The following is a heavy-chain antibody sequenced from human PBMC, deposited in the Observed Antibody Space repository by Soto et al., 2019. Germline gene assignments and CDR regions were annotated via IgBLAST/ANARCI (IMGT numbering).Heavy chain of an antibody. V-gene: IGHV4-59*08. CDR3: ARGPYYNRIWNYYDMDV. Sequence: QVQLQESGPGLVKPSETLSLSCSVSGGSISGHYWSWVRQTPGKGLEWIGYMYYSGSTNYNPSLTSRVTISVDTSKNHFSLRLTSVTAADTAVYYCARGPYYNRIWNYYDMDVWGKGTTVTVSS. D-gene: IGHD3-10*01. CDR2: MYYSGST. J-gene: IGHJ6*03. CDR1: GGSISGHY.